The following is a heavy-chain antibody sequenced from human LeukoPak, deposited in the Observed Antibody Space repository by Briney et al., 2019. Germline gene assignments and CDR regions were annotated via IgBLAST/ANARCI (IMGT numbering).Heavy chain of an antibody. J-gene: IGHJ3*02. Sequence: GGSLRLSCAASGFTVSSNYMSWVRQAPGKGLEWVSVIYSGGSTYYADSVKGRFTISRDNSKNTLYLQMNSLRAEDTAVYYCARGGGVATILGAFDIWGQGTMVNVSS. CDR3: ARGGGVATILGAFDI. D-gene: IGHD5-12*01. V-gene: IGHV3-66*01. CDR1: GFTVSSNY. CDR2: IYSGGST.